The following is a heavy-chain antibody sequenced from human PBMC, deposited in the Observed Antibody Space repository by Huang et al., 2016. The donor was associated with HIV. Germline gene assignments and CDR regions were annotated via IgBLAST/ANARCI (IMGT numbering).Heavy chain of an antibody. D-gene: IGHD3-10*01. CDR1: GGSLSGYY. CDR2: INHLGSP. CDR3: ARDATKNPRGWFDP. Sequence: QVHLQQWGAGLLKSAETLSLTCAVYGGSLSGYYWSWLRQTPGKGLEWIGEINHLGSPNYNPSLKSRVFISMDGSKKQFSLKLRSISDADTAVYFCARDATKNPRGWFDPWGQGTLVTVSS. V-gene: IGHV4-34*02. J-gene: IGHJ5*02.